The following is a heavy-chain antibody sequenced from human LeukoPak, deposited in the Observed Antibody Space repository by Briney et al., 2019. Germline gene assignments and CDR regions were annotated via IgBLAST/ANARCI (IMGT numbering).Heavy chain of an antibody. Sequence: PGRSLRLSCAASGFTFSSYGMHWVRQAPGKGLEWVAVIWYDGSNKYYADSVKGRFTISRDNSKNTLYLQMNSLRAEDTAVHYCATPYGFYNWFDPWGQGTLVTVSS. V-gene: IGHV3-33*01. CDR2: IWYDGSNK. CDR1: GFTFSSYG. D-gene: IGHD3-16*01. CDR3: ATPYGFYNWFDP. J-gene: IGHJ5*02.